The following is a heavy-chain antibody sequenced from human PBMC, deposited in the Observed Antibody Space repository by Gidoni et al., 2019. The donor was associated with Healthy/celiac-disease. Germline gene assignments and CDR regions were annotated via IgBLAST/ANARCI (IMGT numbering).Heavy chain of an antibody. J-gene: IGHJ5*02. D-gene: IGHD1-1*01. Sequence: QVQLQESGPGLVKPSETLSLTCTVSGGSISSYYWSWIRQPPGKGLEWIGYIYYSGSTNYNPSLKSRVTISVDTSKNQFSLKLSSVTAADTAVYYCARARLRAGIMGSWFDPWGQGTLVTVSS. V-gene: IGHV4-59*01. CDR1: GGSISSYY. CDR2: IYYSGST. CDR3: ARARLRAGIMGSWFDP.